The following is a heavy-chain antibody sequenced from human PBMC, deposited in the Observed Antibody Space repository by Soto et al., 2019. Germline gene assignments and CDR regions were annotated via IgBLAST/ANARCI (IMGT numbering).Heavy chain of an antibody. CDR2: IYWDDDK. V-gene: IGHV2-5*02. Sequence: SGPTLVNTTQTLTLTCTFSGFSLSTSGVGVGWIRQPPGKALEWLALIYWDDDKRYSPSLKSRLTITKDTSNNQVVLTMTNMGPVDTANYYCDHRRYFDRLHPLDYWGQGTLVTVSS. CDR3: DHRRYFDRLHPLDY. J-gene: IGHJ4*02. D-gene: IGHD3-9*01. CDR1: GFSLSTSGVG.